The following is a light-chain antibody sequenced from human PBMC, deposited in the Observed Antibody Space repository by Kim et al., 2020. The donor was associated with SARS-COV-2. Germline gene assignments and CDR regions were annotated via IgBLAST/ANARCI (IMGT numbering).Light chain of an antibody. CDR1: SGHSTYV. V-gene: IGLV4-60*03. Sequence: SSVKLTCPLSSGHSTYVIAWHQQQPGKAPRFLMKLEGSGSYNKGSGVPDRFSGSSSGADRYLTISNLQSEDEADYFCETWDSHTLVFGTGTKVTVL. J-gene: IGLJ1*01. CDR2: LEGSGSY. CDR3: ETWDSHTLV.